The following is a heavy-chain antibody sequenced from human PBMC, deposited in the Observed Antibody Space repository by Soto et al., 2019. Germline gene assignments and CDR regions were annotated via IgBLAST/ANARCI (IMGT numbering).Heavy chain of an antibody. CDR2: INQSGGT. CDR3: AKFKNYYYYGLDV. J-gene: IGHJ6*01. V-gene: IGHV4-34*01. CDR1: GGSFSAYY. Sequence: QVQLQQWGAGLLKPSETLYLTCGVYGGSFSAYYWSWIRQPPGKGLEWIGAINQSGGTNYNPSLMSRVTISLDTSKNQFSLNLSSVTAADTAVYYCAKFKNYYYYGLDVW.